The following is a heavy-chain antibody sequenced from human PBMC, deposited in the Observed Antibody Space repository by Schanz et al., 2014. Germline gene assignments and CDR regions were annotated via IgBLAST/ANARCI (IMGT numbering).Heavy chain of an antibody. CDR3: ARETTIITGGAFDV. D-gene: IGHD3-9*01. CDR2: ISAYNGHT. CDR1: GYTFTSYG. Sequence: QGQLVQSGAEVKKPGASVKVSCKASGYTFTSYGITWVRQAPGQGLEWMGWISAYNGHTTYAQKFQVRVTMTTDTSTSTVYMELRGLRSDDTAVYYCARETTIITGGAFDVWGQGTMVTVSS. J-gene: IGHJ3*01. V-gene: IGHV1-18*01.